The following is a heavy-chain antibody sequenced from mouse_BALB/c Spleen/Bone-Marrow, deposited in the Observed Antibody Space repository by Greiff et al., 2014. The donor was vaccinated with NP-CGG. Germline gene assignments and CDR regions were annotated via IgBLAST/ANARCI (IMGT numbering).Heavy chain of an antibody. CDR1: GYSFTGYA. D-gene: IGHD2-3*01. CDR3: ERGGYYEGLSY. V-gene: IGHV1-26*01. Sequence: VQLQQSGPELVKPGASMKLSCKASGYSFTGYAMNWVKQSHGKNLEWIGLINPHNGGTSYNQKFKGKATLTVDKSSSTAYLKPLSLTSEDSEDYACERGGYYEGLSYWGQGTMLTVSS. J-gene: IGHJ2*01. CDR2: INPHNGGT.